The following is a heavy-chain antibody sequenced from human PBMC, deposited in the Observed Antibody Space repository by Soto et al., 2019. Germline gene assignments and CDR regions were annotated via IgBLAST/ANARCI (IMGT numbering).Heavy chain of an antibody. V-gene: IGHV1-3*01. CDR1: GYTFTSYA. D-gene: IGHD3-16*01. J-gene: IGHJ4*02. Sequence: QVQLVQSGAEVKKPGASVKVSCKASGYTFTSYAMHWVRQAPGQRLEWMGWINAGNGNTKYSQKFQGRVTLTRDTSASTADMKLGSLGSEATAGYYCARGLHLGEFAYWGQGTLVTVSS. CDR3: ARGLHLGEFAY. CDR2: INAGNGNT.